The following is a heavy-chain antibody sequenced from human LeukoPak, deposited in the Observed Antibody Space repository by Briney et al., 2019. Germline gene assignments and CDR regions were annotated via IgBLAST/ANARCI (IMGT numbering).Heavy chain of an antibody. CDR2: ISSSSSYI. V-gene: IGHV3-21*01. Sequence: PGGSLRLSCAASGFTFSSYSMNWVRQAPGKGLEWVSSISSSSSYIYYADSVKGRFTISRDNAKDSLYLQMNSLRAEDTAVYYRARPTRGDYYGSGSYYEISYYYYMDVWGKGTTVTVSS. D-gene: IGHD3-10*01. CDR1: GFTFSSYS. J-gene: IGHJ6*03. CDR3: ARPTRGDYYGSGSYYEISYYYYMDV.